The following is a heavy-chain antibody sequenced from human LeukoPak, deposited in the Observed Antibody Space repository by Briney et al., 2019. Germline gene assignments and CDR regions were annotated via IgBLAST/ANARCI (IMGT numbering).Heavy chain of an antibody. CDR1: GYTFTNYG. D-gene: IGHD3-10*01. CDR2: ISAYNGNT. Sequence: GASVKVSCKASGYTFTNYGISWVRQAPGQGLEWMGWISAYNGNTNYAQKLQGRVTMTTDTSTSTAYMDLRSLRSDDTAVYYCARKEYYYGSGSYLVDYWGQGTLVTVSS. J-gene: IGHJ4*02. V-gene: IGHV1-18*01. CDR3: ARKEYYYGSGSYLVDY.